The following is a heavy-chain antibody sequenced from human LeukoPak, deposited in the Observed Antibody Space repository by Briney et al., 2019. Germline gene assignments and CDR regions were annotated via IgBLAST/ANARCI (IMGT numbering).Heavy chain of an antibody. CDR3: ARVGSGWYRGY. CDR1: GGSISSYY. J-gene: IGHJ4*02. CDR2: INHSGST. D-gene: IGHD6-19*01. V-gene: IGHV4-34*01. Sequence: KPSETLSLTCTVSGGSISSYYWSWIRQPPGKGLEWIGEINHSGSTNYNPSLKSRVTISVDTSKNQFSLKLSSVTAADTAVYYCARVGSGWYRGYWGQGTLVTVSS.